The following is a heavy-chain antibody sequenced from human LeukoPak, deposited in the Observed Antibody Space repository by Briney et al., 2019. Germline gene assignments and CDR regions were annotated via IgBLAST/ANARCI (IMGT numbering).Heavy chain of an antibody. CDR2: IYYTGST. CDR1: GGSISTYY. J-gene: IGHJ4*02. V-gene: IGHV4-59*01. CDR3: AKYRDIVAMFDY. D-gene: IGHD5-12*01. Sequence: PSETLSLTCTVSGGSISTYYWSWIRQPPGKGLEWIGHIYYTGSTNYNPSLKSRVTMSVDTSRNQFSLKLTSVTAADTAVYYCAKYRDIVAMFDYWGQGTLVTVSS.